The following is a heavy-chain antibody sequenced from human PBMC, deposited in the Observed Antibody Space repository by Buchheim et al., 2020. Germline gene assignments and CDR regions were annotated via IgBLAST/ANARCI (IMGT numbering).Heavy chain of an antibody. CDR1: GFTFSSYG. D-gene: IGHD5-18*01. CDR2: IKQDGREK. V-gene: IGHV3-7*01. J-gene: IGHJ4*02. Sequence: EVQLVESGGGLVQPGGSLRLSCEASGFTFSSYGMSWVRQAPGKGLEWVANIKQDGREKYYVDSGKGRFTISRENAKNSLYLQMNSLRAEDTAVYYCARDASSYGYPGGDYWGQGTL. CDR3: ARDASSYGYPGGDY.